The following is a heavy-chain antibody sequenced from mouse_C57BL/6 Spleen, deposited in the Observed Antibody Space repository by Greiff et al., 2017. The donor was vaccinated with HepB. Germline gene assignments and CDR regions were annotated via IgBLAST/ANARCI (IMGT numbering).Heavy chain of an antibody. CDR3: ARDMGDY. CDR2: ISYDGSN. CDR1: GYSITSGYY. D-gene: IGHD1-1*02. V-gene: IGHV3-6*01. Sequence: EVKLEESGPGLVKPSQSLSLTCSVTGYSITSGYYWNWIRQFPGNKLEWMGYISYDGSNNYNPSLKNRISITRDTSKNQFFLKLNSVTTEDTATYYCARDMGDYWGQGTSVTVSS. J-gene: IGHJ4*01.